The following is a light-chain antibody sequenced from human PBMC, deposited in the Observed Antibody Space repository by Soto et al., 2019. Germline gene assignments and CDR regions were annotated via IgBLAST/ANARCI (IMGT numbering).Light chain of an antibody. Sequence: QSALTQPASVSGSPGQSITISCTGISSDVGGYNYVSWYQQHPGKAPKLMIYDVSNRPSGVSNRLSGSKSGNTASLTISGLQAEDEADYYCSSYTSSSTLEVVFGGGTKLT. V-gene: IGLV2-14*01. CDR2: DVS. CDR1: SSDVGGYNY. CDR3: SSYTSSSTLEVV. J-gene: IGLJ2*01.